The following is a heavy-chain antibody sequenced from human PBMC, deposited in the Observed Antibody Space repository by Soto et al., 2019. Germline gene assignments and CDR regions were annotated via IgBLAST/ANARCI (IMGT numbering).Heavy chain of an antibody. J-gene: IGHJ6*03. CDR2: IYYTGST. V-gene: IGHV4-59*08. CDR1: GGSFTSYY. Sequence: PSETLSLTCTVSGGSFTSYYWSWIRQPPGKGLEWLGYIYYTGSTNYNPSLKSRVSISVDTSKNQFSLKLSSVTAADTAVYYCARLYRDYMDVWGKGTTVTVSS. CDR3: ARLYRDYMDV.